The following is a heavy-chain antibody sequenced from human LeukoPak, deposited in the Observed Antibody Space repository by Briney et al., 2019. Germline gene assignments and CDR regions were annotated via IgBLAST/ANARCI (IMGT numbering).Heavy chain of an antibody. CDR3: AKACLVATTPGRGMDV. CDR2: VGHNAAGT. Sequence: GGSLRLSCAASGFTFSDYSMSWARKAPGKGLEWVAAVGHNAAGTYYADSVKGRFTISRDNSRNTMYLQMNSLTAEDTAVYYCAKACLVATTPGRGMDVWGQGTTVAVSS. J-gene: IGHJ6*02. V-gene: IGHV3-23*01. D-gene: IGHD5-24*01. CDR1: GFTFSDYS.